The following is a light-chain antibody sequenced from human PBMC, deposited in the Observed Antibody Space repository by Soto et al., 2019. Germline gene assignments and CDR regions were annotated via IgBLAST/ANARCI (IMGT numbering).Light chain of an antibody. CDR1: QTVSSN. Sequence: EVVMTQSPATLSVYTGERANISCRASQTVSSNLAWYQQKPGQSPRLLIYGTSTRATGVPARFSGSGSGTEFTPSISSLQSEDFAVYYCHQYNFWPSVGQGTKV. V-gene: IGKV3-15*01. J-gene: IGKJ1*01. CDR3: HQYNFWPS. CDR2: GTS.